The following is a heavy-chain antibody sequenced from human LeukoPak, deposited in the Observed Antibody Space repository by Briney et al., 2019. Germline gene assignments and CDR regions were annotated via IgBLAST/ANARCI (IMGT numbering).Heavy chain of an antibody. Sequence: PGGSLKLSCAASGFTFSDYYMSWIRQAPGKGLEWVSYISSSGNTIYYADSVKGRFTISRDNAKNSLYLQMNSLRAEDTAVYYCARASDTYYYDSSGPPVSYWGQGTLVTVSS. D-gene: IGHD3-22*01. CDR2: ISSSGNTI. CDR1: GFTFSDYY. J-gene: IGHJ4*02. V-gene: IGHV3-11*04. CDR3: ARASDTYYYDSSGPPVSY.